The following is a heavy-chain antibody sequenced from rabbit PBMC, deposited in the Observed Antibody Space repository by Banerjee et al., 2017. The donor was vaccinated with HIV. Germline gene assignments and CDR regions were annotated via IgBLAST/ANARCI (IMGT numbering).Heavy chain of an antibody. CDR2: IYAGKGNT. Sequence: QSLEETGGGLVQPGGSLTLSCKASGFDFSSYYMSWVRQAPGKGLEWIGIIYAGKGNTDYASWVNGRFTISSDNAQNTVDLQMNSLTAADTATYFCAKCYGGYGAGNFWGQGTLVTVS. J-gene: IGHJ3*01. D-gene: IGHD7-1*01. CDR1: GFDFSSYY. CDR3: AKCYGGYGAGNF. V-gene: IGHV1S7*01.